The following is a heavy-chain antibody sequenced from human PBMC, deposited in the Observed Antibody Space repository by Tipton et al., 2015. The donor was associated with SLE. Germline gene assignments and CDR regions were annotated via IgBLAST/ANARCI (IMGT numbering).Heavy chain of an antibody. J-gene: IGHJ6*03. CDR3: AGGLVHYYYYMDV. D-gene: IGHD6-6*01. CDR1: GFTFTNFA. V-gene: IGHV3-74*01. CDR2: INSDGSST. Sequence: GSLRLSCAASGFTFTNFAMSWVRQAPGKGLEWVSRINSDGSSTSYADSVKGRFTISRDNAKNTLYLQMNSLRAEDTAVYYCAGGLVHYYYYMDVWGKGTTVTVSS.